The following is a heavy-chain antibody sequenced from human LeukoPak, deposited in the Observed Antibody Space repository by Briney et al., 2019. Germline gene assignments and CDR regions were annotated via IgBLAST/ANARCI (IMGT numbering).Heavy chain of an antibody. V-gene: IGHV1-46*03. Sequence: GASVKVSCKASGYTFTSYYMHWVRQAPGQGLEWMGIINPSGGSTSYAQKFQGRVTMTRDTSTSTVYTELSSLRSEDTAVYYCARDLVGAQSRDYWGQGTLVTVSS. CDR3: ARDLVGAQSRDY. CDR1: GYTFTSYY. J-gene: IGHJ4*02. D-gene: IGHD1-26*01. CDR2: INPSGGST.